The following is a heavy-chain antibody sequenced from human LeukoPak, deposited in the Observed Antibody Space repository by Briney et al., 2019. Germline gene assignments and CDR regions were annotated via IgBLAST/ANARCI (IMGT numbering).Heavy chain of an antibody. Sequence: SETLSLTCTVSGGSISSGSYYWSWIRQPAGKGLEWIGRVYTSGSTNYNPSLKSRVTISVDTSKNQFSLKLSSVTAADTAVYYCARVRRGSKGPKEDYMDVWGKGTTVTVSS. D-gene: IGHD3-10*01. CDR3: ARVRRGSKGPKEDYMDV. CDR2: VYTSGST. J-gene: IGHJ6*03. V-gene: IGHV4-61*02. CDR1: GGSISSGSYY.